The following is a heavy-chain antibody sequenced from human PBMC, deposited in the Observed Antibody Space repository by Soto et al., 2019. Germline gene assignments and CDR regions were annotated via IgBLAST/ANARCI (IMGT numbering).Heavy chain of an antibody. V-gene: IGHV1-3*01. D-gene: IGHD6-19*01. CDR1: GYTFTSYG. CDR3: ARVSLIASGWPADY. Sequence: ASVKVSCKASGYTFTSYGIHWVRQAPGQRLEWTGWINAGNGNTKYSEKFQGRVTITRDTSASTAYLELSSLRPEDTAVYYCARVSLIASGWPADYWGQGTLVTVSS. CDR2: INAGNGNT. J-gene: IGHJ4*02.